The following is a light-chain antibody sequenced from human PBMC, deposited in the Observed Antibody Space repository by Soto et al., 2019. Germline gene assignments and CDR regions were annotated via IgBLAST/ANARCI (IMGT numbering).Light chain of an antibody. CDR1: QSINHW. J-gene: IGKJ4*01. Sequence: DIQMTQSPSTLSASVGDRVTITCRASQSINHWLAWYQQKPGKAPKLLIYKTSDLESGVPSRFSGSGSGTEFSLTIRSLQPDDFATYYCQQYKSFSLTFGGGTRVEVK. CDR2: KTS. CDR3: QQYKSFSLT. V-gene: IGKV1-5*03.